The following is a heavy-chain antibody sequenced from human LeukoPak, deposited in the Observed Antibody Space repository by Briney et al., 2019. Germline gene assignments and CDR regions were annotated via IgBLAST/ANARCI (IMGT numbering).Heavy chain of an antibody. V-gene: IGHV4-59*01. CDR1: GGSISSYY. CDR3: ARGIAYPYAFDI. D-gene: IGHD2-21*01. Sequence: SETLSLTCTVSGGSISSYYWSWIRQPPGKGLEWIGYIYYGGSTNYNPSLKSRVTISVDTSKNQFSLKLSSVTAADTAVYYCARGIAYPYAFDIWGQGTMVTVSS. CDR2: IYYGGST. J-gene: IGHJ3*02.